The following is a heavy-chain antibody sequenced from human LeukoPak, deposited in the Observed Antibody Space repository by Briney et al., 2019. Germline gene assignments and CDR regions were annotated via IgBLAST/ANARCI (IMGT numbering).Heavy chain of an antibody. CDR2: INSDGSTT. Sequence: GGSLRLSCAASGFTFSSYWMHWVRQAPGKGLVWVSRINSDGSTTSYADSVKGRFTISRDNAKNTLYLQMNSLRAEDTAVYYCARLEMATITRYWGQGTLVTVSS. CDR1: GFTFSSYW. J-gene: IGHJ4*02. V-gene: IGHV3-74*01. D-gene: IGHD5-24*01. CDR3: ARLEMATITRY.